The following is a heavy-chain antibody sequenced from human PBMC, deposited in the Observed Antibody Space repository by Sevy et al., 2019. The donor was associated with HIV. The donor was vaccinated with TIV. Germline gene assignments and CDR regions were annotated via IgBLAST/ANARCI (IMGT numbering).Heavy chain of an antibody. D-gene: IGHD2-2*02. J-gene: IGHJ2*01. V-gene: IGHV4-34*01. CDR2: FNH. Sequence: SQTLSLTCAVSGGSFSGFSWNWIRQPPGKGLEWIGEFNHYSPSLKSRATISLDTSKNQFSLKLHSVTAADTALYFCARGVEGVVPSPIIGLGPWAKYWSFDLWGRGTLVTVSS. CDR3: ARGVEGVVPSPIIGLGPWAKYWSFDL. CDR1: GGSFSGFS.